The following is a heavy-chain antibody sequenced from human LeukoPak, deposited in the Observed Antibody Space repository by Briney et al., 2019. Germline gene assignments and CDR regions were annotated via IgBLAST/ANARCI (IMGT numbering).Heavy chain of an antibody. V-gene: IGHV4-59*01. CDR2: IYYSGST. D-gene: IGHD1-14*01. CDR3: VRTNPWDLTYYFDY. CDR1: GGSISNKY. Sequence: SETLSLTCTVSGGSISNKYWSWIRQPPGKGLEWIGYIYYSGSTNYNPSLKSRVTISVDTSKNQFSLRLTSVTAADTAVYYCVRTNPWDLTYYFDYWGQGALVTVSS. J-gene: IGHJ4*02.